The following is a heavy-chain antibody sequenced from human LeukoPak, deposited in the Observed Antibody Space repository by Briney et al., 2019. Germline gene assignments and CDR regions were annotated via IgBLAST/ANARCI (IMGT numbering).Heavy chain of an antibody. V-gene: IGHV4-59*01. CDR1: GGSISNYY. CDR2: IYYSGST. D-gene: IGHD3-10*01. Sequence: SETLSLTCTVSGGSISNYYWSWIRQPPGKGLEGIGYIYYSGSTNYNPSLKSRVTISVDTSKNQFSLKLSSVTAADTAVYYCATYGSGSYYKAYNYYMDVWGKGTTVTISS. CDR3: ATYGSGSYYKAYNYYMDV. J-gene: IGHJ6*03.